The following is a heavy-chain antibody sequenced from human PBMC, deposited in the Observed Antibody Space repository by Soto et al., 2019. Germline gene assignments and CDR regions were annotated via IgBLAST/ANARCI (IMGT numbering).Heavy chain of an antibody. V-gene: IGHV3-30*18. CDR2: ISYDGSNK. Sequence: QVQLVESGGGVVQPGRSLRLSCAASGFTFSSYGMHWVRQAPGKGLEWVAVISYDGSNKYYADSVKGRFTISRDNSKNTLYLQMNSLRAEDRAVYYCAKDVVVGATTGLGDYYYSYGMDVWGQGTTVTVSS. CDR1: GFTFSSYG. CDR3: AKDVVVGATTGLGDYYYSYGMDV. D-gene: IGHD1-26*01. J-gene: IGHJ6*02.